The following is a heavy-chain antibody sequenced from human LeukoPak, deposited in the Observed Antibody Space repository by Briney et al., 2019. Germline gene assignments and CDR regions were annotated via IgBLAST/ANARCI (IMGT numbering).Heavy chain of an antibody. D-gene: IGHD6-13*01. CDR2: INPNSGGT. Sequence: ASVKVSCKASGYTFTGYYMHWVRQAPGQGLEWMGWINPNSGGTNYAQKFQGRVTMTRDTSISTAYMELSRLRSDDTAVYYCARDQAAAGILLGDAFDIWGQGTMVTVSS. V-gene: IGHV1-2*02. CDR3: ARDQAAAGILLGDAFDI. CDR1: GYTFTGYY. J-gene: IGHJ3*02.